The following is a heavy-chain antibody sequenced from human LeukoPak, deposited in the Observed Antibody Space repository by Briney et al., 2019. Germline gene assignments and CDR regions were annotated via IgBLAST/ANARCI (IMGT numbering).Heavy chain of an antibody. CDR3: ASSVDVVTFDY. CDR2: ISTYDGNT. V-gene: IGHV1-18*01. Sequence: ASVKVSCKASGYTFTKYGITWVRQAPGQGLEWMGWISTYDGNTNYAQKLQGRVTMTTDTSTSTAYMELRSLISDDAAVYYCASSVDVVTFDYWGQGTLVTVSS. D-gene: IGHD4-23*01. CDR1: GYTFTKYG. J-gene: IGHJ4*02.